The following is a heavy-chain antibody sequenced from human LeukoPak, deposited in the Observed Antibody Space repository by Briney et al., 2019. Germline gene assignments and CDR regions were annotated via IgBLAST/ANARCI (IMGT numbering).Heavy chain of an antibody. V-gene: IGHV3-7*01. J-gene: IGHJ4*02. CDR1: GFTFSNYW. CDR3: VRGGTSWAQVDY. Sequence: GGSLRLSCAASGFTFSNYWMTWVRQAPGKGLEWVANIKQDGSEKFYVDSVRGRFTISRDTAKNSLYLQMNSLRVEDTAVCYCVRGGTSWAQVDYWGQGTLVTVSS. CDR2: IKQDGSEK. D-gene: IGHD3-16*01.